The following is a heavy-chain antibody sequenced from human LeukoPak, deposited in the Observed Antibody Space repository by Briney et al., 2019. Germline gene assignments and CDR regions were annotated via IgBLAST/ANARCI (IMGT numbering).Heavy chain of an antibody. CDR1: GGSFSGYY. CDR3: ARMFRSSWYINWFDP. V-gene: IGHV4-34*01. D-gene: IGHD6-13*01. Sequence: TSETLSLTCAVYGGSFSGYYWSWIRQPPGKGLEWIGEINHSGSTNYNPSLKSRVTISVDTSKNQFSLKLSSVTAADTAVYYCARMFRSSWYINWFDPWGQGTLVTVSS. J-gene: IGHJ5*02. CDR2: INHSGST.